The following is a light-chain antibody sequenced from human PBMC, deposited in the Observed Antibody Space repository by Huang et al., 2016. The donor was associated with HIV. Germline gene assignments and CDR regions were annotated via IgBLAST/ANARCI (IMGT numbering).Light chain of an antibody. V-gene: IGKV3-20*01. CDR3: HQYGSPPFT. CDR2: GAS. CDR1: QSISSSS. Sequence: ELVLTQSPGTLSLSPGERATLSCRANQSISSSSLAWYLKKPGQATTLLSHGASTRATDIPDRFSGSGSGTDFTLTSRRREPEDFAVYYCHQYGSPPFTFGPGTKVDIK. J-gene: IGKJ3*01.